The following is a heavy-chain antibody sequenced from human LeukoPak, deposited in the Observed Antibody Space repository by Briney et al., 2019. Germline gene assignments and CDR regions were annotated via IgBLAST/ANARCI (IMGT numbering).Heavy chain of an antibody. J-gene: IGHJ4*02. CDR3: ARSLYSSTWYYFDY. D-gene: IGHD6-13*01. Sequence: GGSLRLSCAASGFTFSSYEMNWVRQAPGKGLEWVSYISSNSRYIYYADSVKGRFTISRDNSKNTLYLQMNSLRAEDTAVYYCARSLYSSTWYYFDYWGQGTLVTVSS. V-gene: IGHV3-21*05. CDR2: ISSNSRYI. CDR1: GFTFSSYE.